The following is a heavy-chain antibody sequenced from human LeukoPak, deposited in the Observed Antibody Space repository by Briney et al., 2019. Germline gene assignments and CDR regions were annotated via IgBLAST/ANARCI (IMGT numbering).Heavy chain of an antibody. D-gene: IGHD3-16*02. Sequence: SETLSLTCAVSNYSISSGYYWGWIRQPPGKGLEWIGSIYHRGNTYYNPSLKSRVTISVDTSKNQFSLKLSSVTAADTAVYYCARIXMITFGGVIVXTYYFDYWGXGTLXXVS. J-gene: IGHJ4*01. CDR3: ARIXMITFGGVIVXTYYFDY. V-gene: IGHV4-38-2*01. CDR2: IYHRGNT. CDR1: NYSISSGYY.